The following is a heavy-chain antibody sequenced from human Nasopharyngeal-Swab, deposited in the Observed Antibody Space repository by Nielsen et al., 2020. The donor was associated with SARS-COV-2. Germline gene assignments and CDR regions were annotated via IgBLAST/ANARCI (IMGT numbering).Heavy chain of an antibody. CDR1: GFTFSTYS. J-gene: IGHJ4*02. CDR3: ARLPSAWGRRDFDY. CDR2: ISSSVSYI. V-gene: IGHV3-21*06. Sequence: GGSLRLSCAASGFTFSTYSMIWVRKAPAKGLEWVSWISSSVSYIYYADSVKGRFTISRANAKNALYLQMSSLRAEDTAVYYCARLPSAWGRRDFDYWGQGTLVTVSS. D-gene: IGHD6-19*01.